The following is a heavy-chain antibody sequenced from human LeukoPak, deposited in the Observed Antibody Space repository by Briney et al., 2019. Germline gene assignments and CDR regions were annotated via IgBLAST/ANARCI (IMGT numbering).Heavy chain of an antibody. CDR3: ASSRVSSGYHYYFDY. D-gene: IGHD3-22*01. V-gene: IGHV1-69*13. J-gene: IGHJ4*02. CDR2: IIPIFGTA. Sequence: SVKVSCKASGGTFSSYAISWVRQAPGQGLEWMGGIIPIFGTANYAQKFQGRVTITADESTSTAYMELSSLRSEDTAVYYCASSRVSSGYHYYFDYWGQGTLVTVSS. CDR1: GGTFSSYA.